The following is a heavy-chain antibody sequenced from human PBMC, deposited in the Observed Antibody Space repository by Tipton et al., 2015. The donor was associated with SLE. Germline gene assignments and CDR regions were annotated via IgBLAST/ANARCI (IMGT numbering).Heavy chain of an antibody. CDR1: GGSISSYY. D-gene: IGHD3-3*01. CDR2: IYYSGST. CDR3: ARAIGVNYFNF. V-gene: IGHV4-59*01. Sequence: GLVKPSETLSLTCTVSGGSISSYYWSWIRQPPGKGLEWIGYIYYSGSTNYNPSLKSRVTISVDTSKNQFSLKLSSVTAADTAVYYCARAIGVNYFNFWGQGILVNVSP. J-gene: IGHJ4*02.